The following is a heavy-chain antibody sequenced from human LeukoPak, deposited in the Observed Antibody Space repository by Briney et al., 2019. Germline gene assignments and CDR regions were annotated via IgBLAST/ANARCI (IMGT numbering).Heavy chain of an antibody. CDR1: GFTFGDYA. D-gene: IGHD6-13*01. J-gene: IGHJ5*02. CDR2: IRTKAHGGTT. CDR3: TRDRYSSSWYWFDP. Sequence: GGSLRLSCSASGFTFGDYAMTWVRQAPGKGLEWLGIIRTKAHGGTTEYAASVKGRFTISRDDSKSIAYLQMNSLKTEDTAVYYCTRDRYSSSWYWFDPWGQGTLVTVSS. V-gene: IGHV3-49*04.